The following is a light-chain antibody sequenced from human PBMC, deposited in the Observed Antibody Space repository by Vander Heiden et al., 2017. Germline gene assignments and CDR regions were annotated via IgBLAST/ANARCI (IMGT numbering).Light chain of an antibody. CDR3: SSYTTSSTYV. Sequence: QSALTQPASVSGSPGQSLTISCTGSSNNIGAYNYVCWYQHHPGKAPKLMLFDVSNRPSGISNRFSGSKSGNTASLTISGLQAEDEADYYCSSYTTSSTYVFGTGTKVTVL. V-gene: IGLV2-14*03. CDR2: DVS. J-gene: IGLJ1*01. CDR1: SNNIGAYNY.